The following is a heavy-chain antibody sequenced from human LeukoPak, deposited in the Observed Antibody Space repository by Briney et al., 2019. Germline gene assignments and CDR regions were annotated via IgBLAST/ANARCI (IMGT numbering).Heavy chain of an antibody. CDR2: ISNTGGST. D-gene: IGHD6-19*01. CDR3: AIDRIAVAGTDLDY. CDR1: GFTFMRDD. V-gene: IGHV3-23*01. Sequence: GGSLRLSCAASGFTFMRDDMSCVGQAPGKGLEWVYTISNTGGSTCYADSVRGRFTISRDNSKNTLYLEMKSLRAEDTGVYYCAIDRIAVAGTDLDYWGQGTLVTVSS. J-gene: IGHJ4*02.